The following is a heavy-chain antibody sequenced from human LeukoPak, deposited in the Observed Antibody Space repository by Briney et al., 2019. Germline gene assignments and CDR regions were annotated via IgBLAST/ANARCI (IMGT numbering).Heavy chain of an antibody. CDR3: ARDPSSYGMDV. D-gene: IGHD6-6*01. V-gene: IGHV3-66*01. CDR1: GFTVSSYY. CDR2: IYSGGST. Sequence: GGSLRLSCAASGFTVSSYYMRWVRQAPGKGLEWVSLIYSGGSTFYADSVWGRFTISRDKSNITLYLQMNSLRAEDTAVYYCARDPSSYGMDVWGQGTTVTVSS. J-gene: IGHJ6*02.